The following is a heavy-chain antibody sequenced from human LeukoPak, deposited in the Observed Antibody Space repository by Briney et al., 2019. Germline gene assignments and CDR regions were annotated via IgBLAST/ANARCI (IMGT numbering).Heavy chain of an antibody. Sequence: GGSLRLSCAASGFTFSSYSMNWVRQAPGKGLEWVSSISSSSYIYYADSVKGRFTISRDNAKNSLYLQMNSLRAEDTAVYYCARDLDVGAAAVFDYWGQGTLVTVSS. CDR2: ISSSSYI. CDR3: ARDLDVGAAAVFDY. V-gene: IGHV3-21*01. CDR1: GFTFSSYS. D-gene: IGHD6-13*01. J-gene: IGHJ4*02.